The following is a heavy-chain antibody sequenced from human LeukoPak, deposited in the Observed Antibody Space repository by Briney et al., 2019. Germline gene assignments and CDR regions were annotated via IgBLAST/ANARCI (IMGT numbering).Heavy chain of an antibody. Sequence: GGSLRLSCAASGFSFDTYAMAWVRQAPGKGLEWVSVIYSGGSTYYADSVKGRFTISRDNSKNTLYLQMNSLRAEDTAVYYCASGDTAMVTRAFDIWGQGTMVTVSS. J-gene: IGHJ3*02. CDR3: ASGDTAMVTRAFDI. CDR2: IYSGGST. V-gene: IGHV3-53*01. D-gene: IGHD5-18*01. CDR1: GFSFDTYA.